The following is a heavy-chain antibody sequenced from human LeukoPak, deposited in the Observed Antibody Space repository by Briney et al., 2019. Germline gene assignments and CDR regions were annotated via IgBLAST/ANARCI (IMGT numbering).Heavy chain of an antibody. CDR2: VKSKRDGGTI. V-gene: IGHV3-15*01. CDR1: GFTFSNAW. Sequence: GGSLRLSCAASGFTFSNAWMTWVRQAPGKGLEWVARVKSKRDGGTIDYAAPVKGRFTISRDDSKDTLYLQVNSLEIEDAAVYYCTTVGSAWNFDYWGQGTPVTVSS. CDR3: TTVGSAWNFDY. D-gene: IGHD6-25*01. J-gene: IGHJ4*02.